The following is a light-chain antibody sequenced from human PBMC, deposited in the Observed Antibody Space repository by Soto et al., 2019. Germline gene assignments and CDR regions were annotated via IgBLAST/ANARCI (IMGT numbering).Light chain of an antibody. Sequence: EIVMTQSPATLSVSPGERATLSCRASQSVSSNLAWYQQKPGQAPRLLIYGASTRATGIPARFRGSGSGTEFTLTLSSLQSEDFAVYYCQQYNNWPQTFGQGTKVEIK. CDR2: GAS. V-gene: IGKV3-15*01. CDR1: QSVSSN. CDR3: QQYNNWPQT. J-gene: IGKJ1*01.